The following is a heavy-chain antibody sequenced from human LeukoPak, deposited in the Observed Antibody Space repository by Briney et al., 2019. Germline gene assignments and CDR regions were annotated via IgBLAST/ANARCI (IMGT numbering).Heavy chain of an antibody. D-gene: IGHD5-12*01. J-gene: IGHJ1*01. CDR3: AKDSRGSGGMFQH. Sequence: GGSLRLSCAASGFTFSSYAMSWVRQAPGKGLEWVSAISGSGGSTYYADSVKGRFTISRDNSKNTLYLQTNSLRAEDTAVYYCAKDSRGSGGMFQHWGQGTLVTVSS. CDR1: GFTFSSYA. CDR2: ISGSGGST. V-gene: IGHV3-23*01.